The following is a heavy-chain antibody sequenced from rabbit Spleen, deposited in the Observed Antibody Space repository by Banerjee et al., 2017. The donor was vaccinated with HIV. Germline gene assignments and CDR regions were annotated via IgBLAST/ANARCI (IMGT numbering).Heavy chain of an antibody. CDR1: GFSFSDRDV. D-gene: IGHD4-1*01. CDR2: IYTGRGGT. V-gene: IGHV1S47*01. CDR3: ARYYIFYGMDL. Sequence: QEQLVESGGGLVQPEGSLTLTCTASGFSFSDRDVMCWVRQAPGKGLEWIGAIYTGRGGTDYANWVNGRFTISSDNAQNTVSLQMNSLTAADTATYFCARYYIFYGMDLWGQGTLVTVS. J-gene: IGHJ6*01.